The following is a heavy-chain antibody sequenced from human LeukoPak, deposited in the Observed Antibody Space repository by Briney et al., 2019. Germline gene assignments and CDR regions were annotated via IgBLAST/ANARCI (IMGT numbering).Heavy chain of an antibody. CDR2: IYYSGST. CDR3: ARVPRGYSRYFDY. D-gene: IGHD6-13*01. CDR1: GGSISSGGYY. Sequence: SETLSLTRTVSGGSISSGGYYWSWIRQHPGKGLEWIGYIYYSGSTYYNPSLKSRVTISVDTSKNQFSLKLSSVTAADTAVYYCARVPRGYSRYFDYWGQGTLVTVSS. J-gene: IGHJ4*02. V-gene: IGHV4-31*03.